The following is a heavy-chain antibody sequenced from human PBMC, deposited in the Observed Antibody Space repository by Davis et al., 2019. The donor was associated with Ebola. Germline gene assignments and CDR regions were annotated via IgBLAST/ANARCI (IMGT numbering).Heavy chain of an antibody. Sequence: GGSLRLSCAASGFTFSSYTMNWVRQAPGEGLEWVSSISSSGSYIYYPDSVRGRFTISRDNSNNLLYLQMNSLKAEDTAVYYCAIPDCSGANCYSVYIKNWGQGTLVTVSS. CDR2: ISSSGSYI. CDR3: AIPDCSGANCYSVYIKN. J-gene: IGHJ4*02. D-gene: IGHD2-15*01. V-gene: IGHV3-21*01. CDR1: GFTFSSYT.